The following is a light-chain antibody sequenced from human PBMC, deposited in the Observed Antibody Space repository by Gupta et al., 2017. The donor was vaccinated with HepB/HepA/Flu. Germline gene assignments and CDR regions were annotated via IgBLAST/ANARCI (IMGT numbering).Light chain of an antibody. CDR2: WAS. CDR3: QQYASTPPA. CDR1: QSVLYSSNNKNY. J-gene: IGKJ1*01. V-gene: IGKV4-1*01. Sequence: DIVMTQSPDSLAVSLGERATINCKSSQSVLYSSNNKNYLAWYQQKPGQPPKLLIYWASTRESGVPDPFSGSGSVTDFTLTISILQAEDVAVYYCQQYASTPPAFGQGTKVEIK.